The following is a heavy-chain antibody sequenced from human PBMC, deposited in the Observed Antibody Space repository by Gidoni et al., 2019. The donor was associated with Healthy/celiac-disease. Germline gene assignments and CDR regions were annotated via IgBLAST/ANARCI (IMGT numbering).Heavy chain of an antibody. Sequence: EVQLLESGGGLVQPGGSLRLSCAASGFTFSSYAMSWVRQAPGKGLEWVSAISGSGGSPYYADSVKGRFTISRDNSKNTLYLQMNSLRAEDTAVYYCAKYQSDYDFWSGYPDYWGQGTLVTVSS. V-gene: IGHV3-23*01. D-gene: IGHD3-3*01. CDR2: ISGSGGSP. CDR3: AKYQSDYDFWSGYPDY. J-gene: IGHJ4*02. CDR1: GFTFSSYA.